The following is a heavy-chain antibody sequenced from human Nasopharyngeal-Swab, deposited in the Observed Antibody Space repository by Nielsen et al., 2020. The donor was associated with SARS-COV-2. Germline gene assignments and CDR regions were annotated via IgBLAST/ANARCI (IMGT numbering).Heavy chain of an antibody. CDR2: IYYSGST. V-gene: IGHV4-31*03. J-gene: IGHJ5*02. D-gene: IGHD2-15*01. CDR1: GGSISSGGYY. Sequence: SETLSLTCTVSGGSISSGGYYWSWIRQHPGKGLEWIGYIYYSGSTYYNPSLKSRVTISVDTSKNQFSLKLSSVTAADTAVYYCARRSSGGSRFDPWGQGTLVTVSP. CDR3: ARRSSGGSRFDP.